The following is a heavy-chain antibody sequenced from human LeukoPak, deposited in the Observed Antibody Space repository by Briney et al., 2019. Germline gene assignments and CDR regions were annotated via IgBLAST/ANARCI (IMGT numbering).Heavy chain of an antibody. CDR2: MYTSGST. J-gene: IGHJ5*02. Sequence: SETLSLTCTVPGGSISSGSYYWSWIRQPAGKGLEWIGRMYTSGSTNCNPSLKSRVTISVDTSKNQFSLKLSSVTAADTAVYYCARERYGGYRWFDPWGQGSLVTVSS. CDR3: ARERYGGYRWFDP. CDR1: GGSISSGSYY. V-gene: IGHV4-61*02. D-gene: IGHD5-12*01.